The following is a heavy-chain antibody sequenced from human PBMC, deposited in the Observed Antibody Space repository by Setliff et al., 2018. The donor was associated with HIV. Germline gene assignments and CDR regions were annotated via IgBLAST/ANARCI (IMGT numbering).Heavy chain of an antibody. J-gene: IGHJ6*03. CDR1: GGTISIGSYY. CDR2: ICYRGIS. D-gene: IGHD1-26*01. CDR3: ARGVKWELQRYYYMDV. V-gene: IGHV4-39*01. Sequence: SETLSLTCSLSGGTISIGSYYWGWFRQPPGKGLAWIGTICYRGISYSNPSLKSRVPISADMSKNQFSLRLASVTAADTAVYFCARGVKWELQRYYYMDVWGKGTTVTVSS.